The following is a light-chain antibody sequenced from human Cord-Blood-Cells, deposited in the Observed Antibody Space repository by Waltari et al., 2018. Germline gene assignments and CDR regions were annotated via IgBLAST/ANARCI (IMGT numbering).Light chain of an antibody. CDR2: LNSDGSH. Sequence: QLVLTQSPSASASLGASVKLTCTLSSGHSSYAIAWHQQQPEKGPRYLMKLNSDGSHSKGDGIPDRFSGSSSGAERYLTISSLQSEDEADYYCQPWGTNWVFGGGTKLTVL. CDR1: SGHSSYA. CDR3: QPWGTNWV. V-gene: IGLV4-69*01. J-gene: IGLJ3*02.